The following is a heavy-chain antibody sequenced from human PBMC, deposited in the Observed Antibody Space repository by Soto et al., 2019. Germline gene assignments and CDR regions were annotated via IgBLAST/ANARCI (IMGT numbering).Heavy chain of an antibody. CDR3: ARGDPREELSIYYYYYYGMDV. CDR1: GFTFDDYA. J-gene: IGHJ6*02. CDR2: ISWNSGSI. Sequence: GGSLRLSCAASGFTFDDYAMHWVRQAPGKGLEWVSGISWNSGSIGYADSVKGRFTISRDNAKNSLYLQMNSLRAEDTALYYCARGDPREELSIYYYYYYGMDVWGQGTTVTVSS. V-gene: IGHV3-9*01. D-gene: IGHD1-26*01.